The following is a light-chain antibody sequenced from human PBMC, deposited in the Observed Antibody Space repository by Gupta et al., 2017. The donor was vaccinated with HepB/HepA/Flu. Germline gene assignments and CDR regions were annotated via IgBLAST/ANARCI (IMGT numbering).Light chain of an antibody. CDR3: QQNNSSSWT. Sequence: DLLMTLSPSTLSASVGDRVTITCRASQSISSWVAWYQQKPGKAPKLLIYKASSLESGVPSRFSGSGSGTEFTLTISSLQPDYFATYYCQQNNSSSWTFGQGTKVEIK. V-gene: IGKV1-5*03. CDR2: KAS. J-gene: IGKJ1*01. CDR1: QSISSW.